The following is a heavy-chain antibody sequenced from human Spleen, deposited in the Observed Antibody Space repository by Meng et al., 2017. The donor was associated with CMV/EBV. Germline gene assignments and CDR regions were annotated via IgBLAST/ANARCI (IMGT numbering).Heavy chain of an antibody. V-gene: IGHV4-39*06. Sequence: GSLRLSCTVSGASISSSSCFWDWIRQSPGKGLEWIGSLSYGGSIYYNSSLKSRVTISVDMSKNQITLRLRSVTAADTAVYYCAREFLHSGGYYAFDYWGQGALVTVSS. J-gene: IGHJ4*02. CDR2: LSYGGSI. D-gene: IGHD3-22*01. CDR3: AREFLHSGGYYAFDY. CDR1: GASISSSSCF.